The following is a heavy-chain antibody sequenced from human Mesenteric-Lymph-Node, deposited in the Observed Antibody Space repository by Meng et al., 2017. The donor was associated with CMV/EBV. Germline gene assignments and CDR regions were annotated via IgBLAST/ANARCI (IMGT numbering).Heavy chain of an antibody. D-gene: IGHD1-26*01. V-gene: IGHV3-21*01. Sequence: GESLKISCAASGFTFSSYWMSWVRQAPGKGLEWVSSISSSSSYIYYADSVKGRFTISRDNAKNSLYLQMNSLRAEDMAVYYCERDRSIVGAIYYFDYWGQGTLVTVSS. CDR1: GFTFSSYW. CDR3: ERDRSIVGAIYYFDY. J-gene: IGHJ4*02. CDR2: ISSSSSYI.